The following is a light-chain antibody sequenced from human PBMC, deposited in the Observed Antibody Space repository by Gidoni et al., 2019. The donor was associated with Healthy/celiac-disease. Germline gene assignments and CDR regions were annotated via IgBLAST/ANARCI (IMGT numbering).Light chain of an antibody. CDR1: QSVLYSSNNKNY. J-gene: IGKJ2*01. V-gene: IGKV4-1*01. CDR3: QQYYSTSYT. Sequence: DIVMTQSPDYLAVSLGERATINCKSSQSVLYSSNNKNYLAWYQQRPGQPPKLLIYWASTRESGVPDRFSGSGSGTDFTLTISSLQAEDVAVYYCQQYYSTSYTFGQXTKLEIK. CDR2: WAS.